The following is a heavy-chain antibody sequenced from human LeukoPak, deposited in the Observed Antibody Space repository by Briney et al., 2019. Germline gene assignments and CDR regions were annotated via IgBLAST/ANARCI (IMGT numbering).Heavy chain of an antibody. V-gene: IGHV3-74*01. Sequence: GGSLRLSCVSSGFIFTNYWMHWVRQVPGRGPVWVGRIDKEGSAAFYAESVKGRFTISRDNVKSTVYLQMNSLTAEDTAVYHCARGGYSGSYYRFDWGQGTLVTVSS. CDR2: IDKEGSAA. CDR1: GFIFTNYW. D-gene: IGHD1-26*01. J-gene: IGHJ4*02. CDR3: ARGGYSGSYYRFD.